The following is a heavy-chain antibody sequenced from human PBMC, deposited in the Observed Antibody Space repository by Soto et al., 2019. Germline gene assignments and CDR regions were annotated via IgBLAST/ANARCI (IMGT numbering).Heavy chain of an antibody. J-gene: IGHJ4*02. CDR1: GFTFRNYA. D-gene: IGHD5-12*01. CDR2: IWYDGSNR. Sequence: QVQLVESGGGVVQPGTSLRLSCVTSGFTFRNYAFHWVRQSPGKGLEWVAVIWYDGSNRNYAESVKCRFTISKDNSQSTLYLQMNSLRAEDTAVYYCARDGIEYSGYDIDYWGQGTLVTVSS. V-gene: IGHV3-33*01. CDR3: ARDGIEYSGYDIDY.